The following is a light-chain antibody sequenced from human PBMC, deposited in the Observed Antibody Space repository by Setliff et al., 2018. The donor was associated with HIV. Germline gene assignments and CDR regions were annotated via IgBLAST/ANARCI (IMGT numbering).Light chain of an antibody. V-gene: IGLV1-44*01. CDR1: DSNIGSNT. J-gene: IGLJ1*01. CDR2: SID. Sequence: QSALTQPPSASGTPGQRVTISCSGSDSNIGSNTVNWYQQLAGTAPRFLIYSIDQRPSGVPDRFSGFKSGTAASLAISRLQSEDEADYYCAAWDDGLNGHVFGTGTKVTVL. CDR3: AAWDDGLNGHV.